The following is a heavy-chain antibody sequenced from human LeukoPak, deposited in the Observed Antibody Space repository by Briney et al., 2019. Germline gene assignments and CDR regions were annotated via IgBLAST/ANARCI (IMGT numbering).Heavy chain of an antibody. D-gene: IGHD3-16*01. CDR1: GYSISSGYY. CDR3: ARRGGYFDY. CDR2: IYHSGCT. J-gene: IGHJ4*02. Sequence: SETLSLTCAVSGYSISSGYYWGWIRQPPGKGLEWIGSIYHSGCTYYNPSLKSRVTISVDTSKNQFSLKLSSVTAADTAVYYCARRGGYFDYWGQGTLVTVSS. V-gene: IGHV4-38-2*01.